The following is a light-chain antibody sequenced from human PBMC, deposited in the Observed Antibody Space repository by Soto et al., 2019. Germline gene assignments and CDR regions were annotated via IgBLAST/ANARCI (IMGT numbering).Light chain of an antibody. Sequence: DLQMTQSPSSLSASVGDRVTITCRASLGIRNDLGWYQQKPGKPPKRLIYAASSLQSGVPPRFSGNGSGPEFTLTIRSLQPEDFAAYYCLQHNSYPWTFGQGTKVEIK. CDR3: LQHNSYPWT. V-gene: IGKV1-17*01. J-gene: IGKJ1*01. CDR2: AAS. CDR1: LGIRND.